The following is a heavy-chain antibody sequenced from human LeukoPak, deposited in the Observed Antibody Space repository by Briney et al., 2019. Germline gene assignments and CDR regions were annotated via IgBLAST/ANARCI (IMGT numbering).Heavy chain of an antibody. Sequence: PGGSLRLSCAASGFTFSSYSMNWARQAPGKGLEWVSSISSSSSYIYYADSVKGRFTISRDNAKNSLYLQMNSLRAEDTDVYYCARDHGVTGTTYDYWGQGTLVTVSS. J-gene: IGHJ4*02. CDR3: ARDHGVTGTTYDY. D-gene: IGHD1-7*01. CDR1: GFTFSSYS. V-gene: IGHV3-21*01. CDR2: ISSSSSYI.